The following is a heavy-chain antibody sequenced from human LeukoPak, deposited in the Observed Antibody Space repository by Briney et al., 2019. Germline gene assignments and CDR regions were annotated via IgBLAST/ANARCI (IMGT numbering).Heavy chain of an antibody. CDR1: GGSFSGYY. V-gene: IGHV4-34*01. CDR2: INHSGST. CDR3: ARGFTTGTPKRGNNWFDP. D-gene: IGHD1-1*01. J-gene: IGHJ5*02. Sequence: SETLSFTCAVYGGSFSGYYWSWIRQPPGKGLEWIGEINHSGSTNYNPSLKSRVTISVDTSKNQFSLKLSSVTAADTAVYYCARGFTTGTPKRGNNWFDPWGQGTLVTVSS.